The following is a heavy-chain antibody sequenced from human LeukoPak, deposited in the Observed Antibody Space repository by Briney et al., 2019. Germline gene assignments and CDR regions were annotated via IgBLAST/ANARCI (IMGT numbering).Heavy chain of an antibody. CDR2: IWYDGSNK. CDR3: ARRYCSGGSCYSFRGDWFDP. D-gene: IGHD2-15*01. J-gene: IGHJ5*02. V-gene: IGHV3-33*01. Sequence: GGSLRLSCAASGFTFSSYGMHRVRQAPGKGLEWVAVIWYDGSNKYYADSVKGRFTISRDNSKNTPYLQMNSLRAEDTAVYYCARRYCSGGSCYSFRGDWFDPWGQGTLVTVSS. CDR1: GFTFSSYG.